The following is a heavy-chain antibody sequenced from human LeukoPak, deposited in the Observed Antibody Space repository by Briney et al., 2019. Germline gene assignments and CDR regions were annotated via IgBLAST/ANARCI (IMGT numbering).Heavy chain of an antibody. CDR2: IKQDGSEK. V-gene: IGHV3-7*01. Sequence: PGGSLRLSCAASGFTFSSYRMSWVRQAPGKGLEWVANIKQDGSEKYYVDSVKGRFTISRDNAKNSLYLQMNSLRAEDTAVYYCARDLAVAGSYFQHWGQGTLVTVSS. D-gene: IGHD6-19*01. J-gene: IGHJ1*01. CDR1: GFTFSSYR. CDR3: ARDLAVAGSYFQH.